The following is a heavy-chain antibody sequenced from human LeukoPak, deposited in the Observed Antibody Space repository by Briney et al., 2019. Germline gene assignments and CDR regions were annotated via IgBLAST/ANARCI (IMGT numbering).Heavy chain of an antibody. CDR3: ARGNRESSGFYFYYGMDV. D-gene: IGHD6-25*01. V-gene: IGHV3-9*01. J-gene: IGHJ6*04. CDR1: GFTFDDYA. CDR2: ISWDSLNI. Sequence: GGSLRLSCAASGFTFDDYAMFWVRQSPGKGLEWVSGISWDSLNIGYAASVKGRFTISRDNAKNSVYLQMNSLRADDTALYYCARGNRESSGFYFYYGMDVWGKGTTVTVSS.